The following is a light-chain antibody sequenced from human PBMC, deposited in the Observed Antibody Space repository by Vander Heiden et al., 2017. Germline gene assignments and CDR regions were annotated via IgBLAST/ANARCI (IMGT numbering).Light chain of an antibody. V-gene: IGLV1-40*01. Sequence: QSLLPPPPSVSGAPGPKVSIACTGSSPNIGAGYDVHVYQQLPGTAPKLLIFGNTNRPSGVPDRFSGSKSGTSASLAITGLRAEDEADYYCQSFDSSLSGVLFGGKTKLTVL. CDR3: QSFDSSLSGVL. J-gene: IGLJ2*01. CDR2: GNT. CDR1: SPNIGAGYD.